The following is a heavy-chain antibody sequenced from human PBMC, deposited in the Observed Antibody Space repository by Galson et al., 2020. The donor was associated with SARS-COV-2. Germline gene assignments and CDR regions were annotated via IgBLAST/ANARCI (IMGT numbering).Heavy chain of an antibody. D-gene: IGHD3-22*01. CDR1: GFTFSSYG. V-gene: IGHV3-33*01. CDR3: ARDLFRGFGVYSSGYYPPYYYYGMDV. J-gene: IGHJ6*02. CDR2: IWYDGSNK. Sequence: GESLKISCAASGFTFSSYGMHWVRQAPGKGLEWVAVIWYDGSNKYYADSVKGRFTISRDNSKNTLYLQMNSLRAEDTAVYYCARDLFRGFGVYSSGYYPPYYYYGMDVWGQGTTVTVSS.